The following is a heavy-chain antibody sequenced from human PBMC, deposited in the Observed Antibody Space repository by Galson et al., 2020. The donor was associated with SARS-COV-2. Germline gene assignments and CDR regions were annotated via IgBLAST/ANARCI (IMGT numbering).Heavy chain of an antibody. Sequence: SETLSLTCAVYGGSFSGYYWSWIRQPPGKGLEWIGEINHSGSTNYNPSLKSRVTISVDTSKNQFSLKLSSVTAADTAVYYCARGVGPYDFWSGYQSAGGRFDPWGQGTLVTVSS. CDR2: INHSGST. J-gene: IGHJ5*02. CDR3: ARGVGPYDFWSGYQSAGGRFDP. D-gene: IGHD3-3*01. V-gene: IGHV4-34*01. CDR1: GGSFSGYY.